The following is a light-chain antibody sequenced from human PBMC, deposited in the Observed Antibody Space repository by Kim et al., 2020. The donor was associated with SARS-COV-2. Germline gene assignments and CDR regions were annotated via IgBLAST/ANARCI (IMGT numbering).Light chain of an antibody. Sequence: DIVMTQSPDSLAVSLGERATINCKSSQSVLYSSNNKNFLAWYQQQPGQPPKVLIYWASTRESGVPDRFSGSGSATDFTLTINSLQAEDVAVYFCQQYFSSPYTFGQGTKLEI. CDR3: QQYFSSPYT. CDR1: QSVLYSSNNKNF. J-gene: IGKJ2*01. CDR2: WAS. V-gene: IGKV4-1*01.